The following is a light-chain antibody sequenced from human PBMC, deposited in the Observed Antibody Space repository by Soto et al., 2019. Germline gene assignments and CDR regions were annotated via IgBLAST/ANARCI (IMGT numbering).Light chain of an antibody. J-gene: IGLJ1*01. V-gene: IGLV2-14*02. CDR1: SSDIGNFRL. CDR3: SSYTNINTRACV. Sequence: QSALAQPASVSGSPGQSITISCTGTSSDIGNFRLVSWYQQHPGKAPKLIIYEVTDRPSGVSNRFSGSKSGNTASLTISGLQAEDEAEYYCSSYTNINTRACVFGTGTKVTVL. CDR2: EVT.